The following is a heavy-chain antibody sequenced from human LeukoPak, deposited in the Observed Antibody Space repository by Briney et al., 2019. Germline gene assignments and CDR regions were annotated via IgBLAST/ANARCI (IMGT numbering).Heavy chain of an antibody. CDR3: AGVEEDYRFPYYYYMDV. V-gene: IGHV4-59*01. D-gene: IGHD4/OR15-4a*01. CDR1: GGSISSYY. CDR2: IYYSGST. J-gene: IGHJ6*03. Sequence: SETLSLTCTVSGGSISSYYWSWVRQPPGKGGEGMGGIYYSGSTNYNPSLKSRVTISVDTSKNQFSLKLSSVTAADTAVYYCAGVEEDYRFPYYYYMDVWGKGTTVTVSS.